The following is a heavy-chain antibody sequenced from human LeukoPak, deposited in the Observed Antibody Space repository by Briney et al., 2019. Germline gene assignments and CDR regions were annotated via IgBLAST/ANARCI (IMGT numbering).Heavy chain of an antibody. D-gene: IGHD4-17*01. J-gene: IGHJ6*03. Sequence: GGSLRLSCAASGFTFSSYGMSWVRQAPGKGLEWVSAISGSGGSTYYADSVEGRFTISRDNSKNTLYLQMNSLRAEDTAVYYCAKEAGYGDSYYYYYMDVWGKGTTVTISS. CDR3: AKEAGYGDSYYYYYMDV. V-gene: IGHV3-23*01. CDR1: GFTFSSYG. CDR2: ISGSGGST.